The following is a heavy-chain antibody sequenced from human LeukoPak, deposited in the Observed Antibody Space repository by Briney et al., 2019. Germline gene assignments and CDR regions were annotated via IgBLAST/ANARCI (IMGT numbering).Heavy chain of an antibody. CDR1: GGSISSYY. Sequence: SETLSLTCAVYGGSISSYYWSWIRQPPGKGLEWIGYIYYSGSTNYNPSLKSRVTISVDTSKNQFSLKLSSVTAADTAVYYCARNLGITIFGVVTNNWFDPWGQGTLVTVSS. CDR2: IYYSGST. D-gene: IGHD3-3*01. CDR3: ARNLGITIFGVVTNNWFDP. J-gene: IGHJ5*02. V-gene: IGHV4-59*01.